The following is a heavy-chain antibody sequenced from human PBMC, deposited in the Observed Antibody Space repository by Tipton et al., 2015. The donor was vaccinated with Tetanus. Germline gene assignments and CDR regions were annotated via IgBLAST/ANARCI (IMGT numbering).Heavy chain of an antibody. Sequence: QSGAEVKKPGASVKVSCKASGYTFISYYIHWVRQAPGQGLEWMGIINPIDGNASYAQGFQGRVTMTRDTSTDIVYMDLSSLRSDDTAVYYCARDYCSSTSCYYYYYGMDVWGQGTTVTVSS. CDR1: GYTFISYY. D-gene: IGHD2-2*01. CDR2: INPIDGNA. J-gene: IGHJ6*02. V-gene: IGHV1-46*01. CDR3: ARDYCSSTSCYYYYYGMDV.